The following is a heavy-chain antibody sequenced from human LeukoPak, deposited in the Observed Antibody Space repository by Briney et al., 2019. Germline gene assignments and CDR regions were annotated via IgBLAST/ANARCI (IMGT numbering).Heavy chain of an antibody. CDR2: IRYDGSNK. Sequence: PGGSLRLSCAASGFTFSNYGMHWVRQAPGKGLEWVAFIRYDGSNKYYAGSVKGRFTISRDNSKNTLYLQMNSLRAEDTAVYYCTKDLEGTTVTLLFDYWGQGTLVTVSS. V-gene: IGHV3-30*02. CDR1: GFTFSNYG. CDR3: TKDLEGTTVTLLFDY. D-gene: IGHD4-17*01. J-gene: IGHJ4*02.